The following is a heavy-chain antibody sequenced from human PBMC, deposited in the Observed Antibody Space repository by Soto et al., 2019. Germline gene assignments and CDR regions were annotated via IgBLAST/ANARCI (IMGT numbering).Heavy chain of an antibody. CDR3: ARVTRAYYYGMDV. J-gene: IGHJ6*02. V-gene: IGHV4-30-2*01. CDR1: CGSISSGGYS. CDR2: IYHSGST. Sequence: PSETLSLTCAVSCGSISSGGYSWSWIRQPPGKGLEWIGYIYHSGSTYYNPSLKSRVTISVDRSKNQFSLKLSSVTAADTAVYYCARVTRAYYYGMDVWGQGTTVTVSS.